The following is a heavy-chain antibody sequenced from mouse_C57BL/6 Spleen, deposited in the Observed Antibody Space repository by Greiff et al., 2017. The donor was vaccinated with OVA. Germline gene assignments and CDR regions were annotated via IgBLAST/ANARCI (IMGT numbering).Heavy chain of an antibody. CDR1: GFNIKDYY. J-gene: IGHJ1*03. CDR3: ALITTVVATRYFDV. Sequence: EVKVVESGAELVKPGASVKLSCTASGFNIKDYYMHWVKQRTEQGLEWIGRIDPEDGETKYAPKFQGKATITADTSSNTAYLQLSSLTSEDTAVYYCALITTVVATRYFDVGGTGTTVTVSS. D-gene: IGHD1-1*01. V-gene: IGHV14-2*01. CDR2: IDPEDGET.